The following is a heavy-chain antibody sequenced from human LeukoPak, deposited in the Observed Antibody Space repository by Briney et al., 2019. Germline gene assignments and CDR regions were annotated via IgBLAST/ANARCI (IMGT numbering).Heavy chain of an antibody. V-gene: IGHV3-48*04. J-gene: IGHJ4*02. CDR3: ARDHNYAFDN. CDR1: GFPFSDYS. Sequence: GGSLRLSCTASGFPFSDYSMTWVRQAPGKGLEWISYIGISSGNTKYADSVKGRSTISANNARNSLYLQMNSLRVEDTAVYYCARDHNYAFDNWGQGTLVSVSS. D-gene: IGHD1-1*01. CDR2: IGISSGNT.